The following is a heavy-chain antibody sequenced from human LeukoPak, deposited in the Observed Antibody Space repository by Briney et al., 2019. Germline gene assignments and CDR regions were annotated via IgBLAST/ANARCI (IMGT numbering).Heavy chain of an antibody. J-gene: IGHJ4*02. D-gene: IGHD2-2*01. V-gene: IGHV3-23*01. CDR3: AKVVVVVPAASDY. CDR1: GFTFSSYA. Sequence: PGGSLRLSCAASGFTFSSYAMSWVRQAPGKGLEWVSAISGSGGSTYYADSVRGRFTISRDNSKNTLYLQMNSLRAEDTAVYYCAKVVVVVPAASDYWGQGTLVTVSS. CDR2: ISGSGGST.